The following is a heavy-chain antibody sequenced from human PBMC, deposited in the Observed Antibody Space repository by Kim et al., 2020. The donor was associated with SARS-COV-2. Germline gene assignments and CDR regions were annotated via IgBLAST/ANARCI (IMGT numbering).Heavy chain of an antibody. J-gene: IGHJ4*02. D-gene: IGHD3-22*01. CDR3: ARDVYYYDSSGQFDY. V-gene: IGHV3-30*01. Sequence: DSVKGRFTISRDNSKNTLYLQMNSLRAEDTAVYYCARDVYYYDSSGQFDYWGQGTLVTVSS.